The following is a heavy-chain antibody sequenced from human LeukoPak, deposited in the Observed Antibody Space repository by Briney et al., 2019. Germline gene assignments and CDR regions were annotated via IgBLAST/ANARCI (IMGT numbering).Heavy chain of an antibody. D-gene: IGHD3-22*01. CDR2: IWYDGSNK. J-gene: IGHJ3*02. V-gene: IGHV3-33*01. CDR3: ARGAAYYDSSGPPNI. Sequence: GGSLRLSCAASGFTFSSYGMHWVRQAPGKGLEWVAVIWYDGSNKYYADSVKGRFTISRDNSKNTLYLQMNSLRAEDTAVYYCARGAAYYDSSGPPNIWGQGTVVTVSS. CDR1: GFTFSSYG.